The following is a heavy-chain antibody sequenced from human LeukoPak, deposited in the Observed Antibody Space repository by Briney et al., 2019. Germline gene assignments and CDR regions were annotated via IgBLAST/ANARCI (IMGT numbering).Heavy chain of an antibody. D-gene: IGHD6-19*01. J-gene: IGHJ6*03. Sequence: SETLSLTCTVSGDSISSYYCSWIRQPPGKGLEWIGYIYYSGSTSYNPSLKSRVTISVDTSKNQFSLKLSSVTAADTAVYYCARESSSGWYVGGNYYYYYYMDVWGKGTTVTVSS. CDR2: IYYSGST. V-gene: IGHV4-59*01. CDR3: ARESSSGWYVGGNYYYYYYMDV. CDR1: GDSISSYY.